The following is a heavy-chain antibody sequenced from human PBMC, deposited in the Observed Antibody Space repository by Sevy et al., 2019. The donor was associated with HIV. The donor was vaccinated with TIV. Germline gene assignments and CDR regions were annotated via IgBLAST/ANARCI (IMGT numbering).Heavy chain of an antibody. CDR2: ITSSGVTI. D-gene: IGHD4-4*01. J-gene: IGHJ4*02. CDR3: AREYDYSHYAFDY. Sequence: GGSLRLSCAASGFTFSDYYMTWIRQAPGKGLEWVAYITSSGVTIYYADSVKGRFTISRDNAKNSLYLQMNNLRAEDTAVYYCAREYDYSHYAFDYWGQGTLVTVSS. V-gene: IGHV3-11*01. CDR1: GFTFSDYY.